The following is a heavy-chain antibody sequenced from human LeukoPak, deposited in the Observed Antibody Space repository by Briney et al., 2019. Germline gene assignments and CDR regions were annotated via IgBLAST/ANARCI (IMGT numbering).Heavy chain of an antibody. J-gene: IGHJ3*02. CDR2: IYSGGST. CDR1: GFTVSSNY. D-gene: IGHD3-3*01. V-gene: IGHV3-66*01. Sequence: GGSLRLSCAASGFTVSSNYMTWVRQAPGKGLEWVSVIYSGGSTYYADSVKDRFTISRDSSKNTLYLQMNSLSAEDTAVYYCARGNYDFWSGYYPEAFDIWGQGTMVTVSS. CDR3: ARGNYDFWSGYYPEAFDI.